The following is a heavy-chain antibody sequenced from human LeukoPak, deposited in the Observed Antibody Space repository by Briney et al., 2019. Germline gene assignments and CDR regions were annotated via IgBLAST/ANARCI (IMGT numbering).Heavy chain of an antibody. Sequence: ETLSLTCAVSGGSISSSNWWSWVRQPPGKGLEWIGEFYHSGRTHYNPSLKSRVTILVDESKNHFSLRLSSLTAADTAVYYCARFGYVETTVATPIKYYFAMDVWGQGTTVTVSS. V-gene: IGHV4-4*02. CDR2: FYHSGRT. CDR1: GGSISSSNW. J-gene: IGHJ6*02. CDR3: ARFGYVETTVATPIKYYFAMDV. D-gene: IGHD4-23*01.